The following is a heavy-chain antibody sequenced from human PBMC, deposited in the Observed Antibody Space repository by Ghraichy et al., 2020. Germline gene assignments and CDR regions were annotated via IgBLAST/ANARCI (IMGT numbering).Heavy chain of an antibody. CDR3: AKERDTSGYYSFRGDYYGMDV. J-gene: IGHJ6*02. Sequence: LNISCAASGFTFSRYGMHWVRQAPGKGLEWVAVISYDGNSKYSPDYRFTISRDNSKNTLYLQMNSLRAEDTAVYYCAKERDTSGYYSFRGDYYGMDVWGQGTTVTVSS. CDR1: GFTFSRYG. D-gene: IGHD3-22*01. CDR2: ISYDGNSK. V-gene: IGHV3-30*18.